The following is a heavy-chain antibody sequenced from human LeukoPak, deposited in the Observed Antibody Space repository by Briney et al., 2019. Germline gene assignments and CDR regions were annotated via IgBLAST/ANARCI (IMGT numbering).Heavy chain of an antibody. V-gene: IGHV3-9*01. CDR2: ISWNSGSM. D-gene: IGHD2-2*02. CDR3: AKDITGYCSSTSCYTFDY. J-gene: IGHJ4*02. Sequence: GGSLRLSCAASGFTFDDYAMHWVRQAPGKGLEWVSGISWNSGSMGYADSVKGRFTISRDNAKNSLYLQMNSLRAEDTALYYCAKDITGYCSSTSCYTFDYWGQGTLVTVSS. CDR1: GFTFDDYA.